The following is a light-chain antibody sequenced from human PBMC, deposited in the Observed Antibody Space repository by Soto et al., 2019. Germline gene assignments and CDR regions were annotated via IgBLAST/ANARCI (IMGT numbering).Light chain of an antibody. J-gene: IGLJ2*01. CDR1: SGDVGAYNY. Sequence: QAVVTQPRSVSASPGQSVTISCTGTSGDVGAYNYVSWSQQYPGKAPKLIIYDVDQRPSGVPDRFVGSKSGNTATLTISGLQAEDEADYYCCSYAGRLLVVFGGGTKLTVL. CDR3: CSYAGRLLVV. CDR2: DVD. V-gene: IGLV2-11*01.